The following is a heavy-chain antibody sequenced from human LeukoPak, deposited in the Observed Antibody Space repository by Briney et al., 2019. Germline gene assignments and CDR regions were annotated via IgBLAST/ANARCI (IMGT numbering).Heavy chain of an antibody. CDR3: AGTAHYGDYDY. Sequence: ASVKVSCKVSGGTFSSYAISWVRQAPGQGLEWMGRIIPILGIANYAQKFQGRVTITADKSTSTAYMELSSLRSEDTAVYYCAGTAHYGDYDYWGQGTLVTVSS. CDR2: IIPILGIA. J-gene: IGHJ4*02. CDR1: GGTFSSYA. V-gene: IGHV1-69*04. D-gene: IGHD4-17*01.